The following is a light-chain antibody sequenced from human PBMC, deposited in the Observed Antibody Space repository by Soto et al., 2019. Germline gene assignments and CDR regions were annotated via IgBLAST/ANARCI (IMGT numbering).Light chain of an antibody. V-gene: IGLV1-47*01. CDR1: SSNIGSNY. J-gene: IGLJ2*01. CDR2: RNN. Sequence: QSVLTQPPSASGTPGQRVTISCSGSSSNIGSNYVYWYQPLPGTAPKLLIYRNNQRPSGGPDRFSGSKSGTSASLAISGLRSEDEADYYCAAWDDSRSGVVFGGGTKLTVL. CDR3: AAWDDSRSGVV.